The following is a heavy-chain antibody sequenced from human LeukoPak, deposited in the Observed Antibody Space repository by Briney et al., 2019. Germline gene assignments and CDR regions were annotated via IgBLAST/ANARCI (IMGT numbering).Heavy chain of an antibody. CDR2: IYYSGST. J-gene: IGHJ6*02. D-gene: IGHD3-3*01. V-gene: IGHV4-31*03. CDR3: ARDTPRVRLLALDV. CDR1: GGSISSGGYY. Sequence: PSQTLSLTCTVSGGSISSGGYYWSWIRQHPGKGLEWIGYIYYSGSTYYNPSLKSRVTISVDTSKNQFSLKLSSVTAADTAVYYCARDTPRVRLLALDVWGQGTTVTVSS.